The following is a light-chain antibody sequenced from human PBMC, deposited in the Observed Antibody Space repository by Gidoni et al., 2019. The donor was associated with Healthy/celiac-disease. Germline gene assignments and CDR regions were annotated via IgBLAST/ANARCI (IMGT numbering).Light chain of an antibody. V-gene: IGKV1-8*01. CDR2: AAS. CDR1: QGISSY. J-gene: IGKJ1*01. Sequence: AIRKKQSPSSFSASTGDRVTITCRASQGISSYLAWYQQKPGKAPKLLIYAASTLQRGVPSRFSGSGSGTDFTLTISCLQSEDFATYYCQQYYSYPRTFGQXTKVEIK. CDR3: QQYYSYPRT.